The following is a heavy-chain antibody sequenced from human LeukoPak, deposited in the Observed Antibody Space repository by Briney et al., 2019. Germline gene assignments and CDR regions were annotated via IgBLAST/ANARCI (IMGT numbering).Heavy chain of an antibody. Sequence: PSETLSLTCTVSGGSISSYYWSWIRQPPAKGLEWIGYIYYSGSTNYNPSLKSRVTISVDTSKNQLSLKLSSVTAADTAVYYCARSLGHYYDFWSGYYYPDWGQGTLVTVSS. J-gene: IGHJ4*02. V-gene: IGHV4-59*08. CDR3: ARSLGHYYDFWSGYYYPD. CDR1: GGSISSYY. D-gene: IGHD3-3*01. CDR2: IYYSGST.